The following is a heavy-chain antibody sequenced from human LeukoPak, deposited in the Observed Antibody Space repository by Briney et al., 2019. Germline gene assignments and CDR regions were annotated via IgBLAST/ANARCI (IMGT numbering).Heavy chain of an antibody. V-gene: IGHV4-4*07. CDR3: ARHNKDIGVSFDY. Sequence: SETLSLTCTVSGGSISSYNWSWIRQPAGKGLEWIGRIYTSGSTNYNPSLKSRVTILIDTSKNQISLKVSSVTAADTAMYYCARHNKDIGVSFDYWGQGTLVTVSS. J-gene: IGHJ4*02. CDR2: IYTSGST. D-gene: IGHD1-1*01. CDR1: GGSISSYN.